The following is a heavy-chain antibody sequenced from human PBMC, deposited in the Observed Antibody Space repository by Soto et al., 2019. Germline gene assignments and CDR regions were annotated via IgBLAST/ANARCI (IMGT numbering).Heavy chain of an antibody. CDR3: STDIGFYGLDI. Sequence: EVQLVESGGDLVKPGGSLRLSCVASAFNFHNGWMTWVRQAPGKGLEWVGRIKSKIDGGTADYAAPVKGRFTISRDDSQNTLYLHMESLKTEDTALYYCSTDIGFYGLDIWGQGTTVTVSS. J-gene: IGHJ6*02. V-gene: IGHV3-15*01. CDR1: AFNFHNGW. D-gene: IGHD2-15*01. CDR2: IKSKIDGGTA.